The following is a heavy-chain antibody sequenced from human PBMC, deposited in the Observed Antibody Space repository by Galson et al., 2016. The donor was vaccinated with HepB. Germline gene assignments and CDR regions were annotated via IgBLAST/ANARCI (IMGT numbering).Heavy chain of an antibody. D-gene: IGHD6-19*01. J-gene: IGHJ1*01. CDR1: GGSVSSGSYY. V-gene: IGHV4-61*01. CDR2: INHSGST. Sequence: SETLSLTCTVSGGSVSSGSYYWSWIRQPPGKGLEWIGEINHSGSTNYNPSLKSRVTISVDTSKKQFSLKVRSVTAADTAVYYCARGSYGRLSGWGYFQDWGQGTLVTVSS. CDR3: ARGSYGRLSGWGYFQD.